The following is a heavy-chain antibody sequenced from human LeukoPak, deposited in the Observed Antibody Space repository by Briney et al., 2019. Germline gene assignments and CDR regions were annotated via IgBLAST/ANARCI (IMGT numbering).Heavy chain of an antibody. CDR1: GFTFSSYA. Sequence: GSLRLSCAASGFTFSSYAMSWVRQAPGKGLVWVSAISGSGGSTYYADSVKGRFTISRDNSKNTLYLQMNSLRAEDTAVYYCAKDMYSSGWYYFDYWGQGTLVTVSS. D-gene: IGHD6-19*01. CDR3: AKDMYSSGWYYFDY. V-gene: IGHV3-23*01. J-gene: IGHJ4*02. CDR2: ISGSGGST.